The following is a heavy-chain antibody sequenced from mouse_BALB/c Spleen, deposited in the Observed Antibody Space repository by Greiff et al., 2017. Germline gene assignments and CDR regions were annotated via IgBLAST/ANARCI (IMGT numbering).Heavy chain of an antibody. CDR2: IYPGNSDT. J-gene: IGHJ4*01. CDR1: GYTFTSYW. Sequence: EVQLQQSGTVLARPGASVKMSCKASGYTFTSYWMHWVKQRPGQGLEWIGAIYPGNSDTSYNQKFKGKAKLTAVTSTSTAYMELSSLTNEDSAVYYFTRGDYDVYAMDYWGQGTSVTVSS. CDR3: TRGDYDVYAMDY. D-gene: IGHD2-4*01. V-gene: IGHV1-5*01.